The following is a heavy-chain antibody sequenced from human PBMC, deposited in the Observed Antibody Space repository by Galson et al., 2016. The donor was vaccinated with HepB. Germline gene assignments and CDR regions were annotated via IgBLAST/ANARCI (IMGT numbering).Heavy chain of an antibody. CDR2: IWYDGSKK. CDR1: GFTFRNFG. Sequence: SLRLSCAASGFTFRNFGMHWVRQAPGKGLEWVAVIWYDGSKKYHKDTVKGRFTVSRDNSKNTLYLEMNSPKAEDTAVYYCASGVVPWSSYFQTAALDVWGKGTTVTVSS. J-gene: IGHJ6*04. D-gene: IGHD3-3*01. V-gene: IGHV3-33*01. CDR3: ASGVVPWSSYFQTAALDV.